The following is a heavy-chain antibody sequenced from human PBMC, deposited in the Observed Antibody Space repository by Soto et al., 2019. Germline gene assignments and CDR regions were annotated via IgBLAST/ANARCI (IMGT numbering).Heavy chain of an antibody. D-gene: IGHD2-8*02. CDR2: IYHSGIT. Sequence: ETLRLTCTVSAVSMSTYSWSWIRQPPGKGLEWMGYIYHSGITDYNLSLKSRVTISVDTSKSQFSLKLSSVTAADTAVYLCARGGGVYYFDYWGQGTLVTVS. V-gene: IGHV4-59*01. J-gene: IGHJ4*02. CDR3: ARGGGVYYFDY. CDR1: AVSMSTYS.